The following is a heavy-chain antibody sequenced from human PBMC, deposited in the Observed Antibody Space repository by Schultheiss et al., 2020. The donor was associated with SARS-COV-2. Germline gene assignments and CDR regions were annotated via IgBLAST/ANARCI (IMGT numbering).Heavy chain of an antibody. CDR2: IYYSGST. D-gene: IGHD3-16*01. J-gene: IGHJ4*02. V-gene: IGHV4-34*01. Sequence: SETLSLTCAVYGGSFSGYYWSWIRQHPGKGLEWIGYIYYSGSTYYNPSLKSRVTISVDTSKKQFSLKLSSVSAADTAVYYCASHQFYDYVWGSYYFDHWGQGTLVTVSS. CDR3: ASHQFYDYVWGSYYFDH. CDR1: GGSFSGYY.